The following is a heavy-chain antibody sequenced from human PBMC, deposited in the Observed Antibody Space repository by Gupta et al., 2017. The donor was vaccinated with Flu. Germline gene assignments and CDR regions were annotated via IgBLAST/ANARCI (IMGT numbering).Heavy chain of an antibody. CDR3: GKDPYSGSQRTYYYQGMAF. Sequence: QVQVVESGGGVVQPGTSLRLSCAASGFTFSSFGMHWVRQAPGRGLEWVAVLSHDGLTKFLADSVRRRFTISRDNSQNTLYLQMNSLTADDTAVYYCGKDPYSGSQRTYYYQGMAFWGQGTTVTVSS. D-gene: IGHD1-26*01. J-gene: IGHJ6*02. V-gene: IGHV3-30*18. CDR1: GFTFSSFG. CDR2: LSHDGLTK.